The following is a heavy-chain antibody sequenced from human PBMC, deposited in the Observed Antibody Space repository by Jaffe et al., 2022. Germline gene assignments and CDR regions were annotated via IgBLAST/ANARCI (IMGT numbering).Heavy chain of an antibody. CDR1: GFTFSDYY. Sequence: QVQLVESGGGLVKPGGSLRLSCAASGFTFSDYYLSWIRQAPGKGLEWLSYISNTGNTIYYADSVKGRFTTSRDNAENSLYLQMNSLRAEDTAVYYCATANNGWHFDSWGQGTLVTVSS. V-gene: IGHV3-11*01. CDR2: ISNTGNTI. J-gene: IGHJ4*02. CDR3: ATANNGWHFDS. D-gene: IGHD6-19*01.